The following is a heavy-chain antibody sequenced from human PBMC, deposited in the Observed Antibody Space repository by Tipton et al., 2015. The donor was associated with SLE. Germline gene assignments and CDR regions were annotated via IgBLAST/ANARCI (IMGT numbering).Heavy chain of an antibody. V-gene: IGHV4-34*01. CDR1: GGSFSGYY. J-gene: IGHJ5*02. Sequence: LRLSCAVYGGSFSGYYWSWIRQPPGKGLEWIGEINHSGSTNYNPSLKSRVTISVDTSKNQFSLKRSSVTAADTAVYYCAGFGDIVVVPAAIKGVWFDPWGQGTLVTVSS. CDR2: INHSGST. D-gene: IGHD2-2*01. CDR3: AGFGDIVVVPAAIKGVWFDP.